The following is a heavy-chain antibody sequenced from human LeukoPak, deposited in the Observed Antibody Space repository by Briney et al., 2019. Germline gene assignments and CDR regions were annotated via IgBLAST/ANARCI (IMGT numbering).Heavy chain of an antibody. J-gene: IGHJ4*02. Sequence: ASVKVSCKASGYTITGYYMDWVRQAPGQGLEWMGWINPKSGGTNYAQKFQGRVTMTRDTSISTAYMELSRLRSDDTAVYYCARVPRLEYYDSSGYQDYWGQGTLVTVAS. V-gene: IGHV1-2*02. D-gene: IGHD3-22*01. CDR2: INPKSGGT. CDR3: ARVPRLEYYDSSGYQDY. CDR1: GYTITGYY.